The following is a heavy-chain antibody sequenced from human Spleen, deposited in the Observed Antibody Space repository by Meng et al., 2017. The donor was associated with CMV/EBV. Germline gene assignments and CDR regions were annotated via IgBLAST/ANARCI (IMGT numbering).Heavy chain of an antibody. CDR3: ARVTPSWGDPQAFDV. CDR2: ISTYHDDR. CDR1: GYTFNTYP. V-gene: IGHV1-18*01. D-gene: IGHD2-21*02. Sequence: SGYTFNTYPISWVRQAPGQGLEWMGWISTYHDDRYYTQKLQGRVTMTTDTSTSTAYMELSSLRSDDTAIYYCARVTPSWGDPQAFDVWGQGTMVTVSS. J-gene: IGHJ3*01.